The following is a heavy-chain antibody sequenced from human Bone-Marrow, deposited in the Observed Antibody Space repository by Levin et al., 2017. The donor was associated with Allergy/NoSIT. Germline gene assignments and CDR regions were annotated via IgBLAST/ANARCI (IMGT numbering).Heavy chain of an antibody. V-gene: IGHV3-9*01. Sequence: SGGSLRLSCAASGFSLDGYAMHWVRQAPGKGLEWVSGISSNSGTIGYADSVKGRFTISRDNAKNSLYLQMNSLRGEDSALYYCAKASNLRGSLAAADYWGQGTLVTVSS. CDR3: AKASNLRGSLAAADY. CDR2: ISSNSGTI. J-gene: IGHJ4*02. D-gene: IGHD6-13*01. CDR1: GFSLDGYA.